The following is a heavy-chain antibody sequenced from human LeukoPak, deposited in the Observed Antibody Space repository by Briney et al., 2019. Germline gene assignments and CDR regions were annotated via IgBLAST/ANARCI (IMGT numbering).Heavy chain of an antibody. D-gene: IGHD5-18*01. CDR1: GGSISSGGYY. J-gene: IGHJ4*02. CDR2: IYYSGST. CDR3: ARLSVGGYSYGTIRKTFDY. Sequence: KSSQTLSLTCTVSGGSISSGGYYWSWIRQHPGKGLEWIGYIYYSGSTYYNPSLKSRVTISVDTSKNQFSLKLSSVTAADTAAYYCARLSVGGYSYGTIRKTFDYWGQGTLVTVSS. V-gene: IGHV4-31*03.